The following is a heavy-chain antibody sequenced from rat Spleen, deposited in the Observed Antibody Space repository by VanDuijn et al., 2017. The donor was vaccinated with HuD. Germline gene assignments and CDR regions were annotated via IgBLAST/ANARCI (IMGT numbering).Heavy chain of an antibody. J-gene: IGHJ2*01. CDR3: ATPGDYGYADY. Sequence: EVQLVESGGGLVQPGGSLKLSCAASGFAFSNYGMNWVRQAPTKGLEWVASISPSGNYTNYRDSVKGRFTISRDKAKSTLYLQMDSLRSEDTATYYCATPGDYGYADYWGQGVMVTVSS. D-gene: IGHD1-7*01. CDR2: ISPSGNYT. CDR1: GFAFSNYG. V-gene: IGHV5-19*01.